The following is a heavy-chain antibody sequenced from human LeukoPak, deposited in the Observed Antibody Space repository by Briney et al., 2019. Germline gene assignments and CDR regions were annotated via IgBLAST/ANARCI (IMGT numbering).Heavy chain of an antibody. J-gene: IGHJ4*02. Sequence: SETLSLTCAVYGGSFSGYYRSWIRQPPGKGLEWIGEINHSGSTNYNPSLKSRVTISVDTSKNQFSLKLSSVTAADTAVYYCARGILTGLDYFDYWGEGTLVTVSS. CDR1: GGSFSGYY. CDR2: INHSGST. D-gene: IGHD3-9*01. CDR3: ARGILTGLDYFDY. V-gene: IGHV4-34*01.